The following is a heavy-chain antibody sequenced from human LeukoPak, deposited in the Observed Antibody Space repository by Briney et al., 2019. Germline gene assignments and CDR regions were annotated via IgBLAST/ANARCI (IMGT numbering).Heavy chain of an antibody. V-gene: IGHV3-23*01. D-gene: IGHD2-15*01. CDR2: LSGSGNNT. CDR3: AREEVVVRDYYYYYMDV. Sequence: GGSLRLSCAASGFTFSSYAMRWVRQAPGKGLEWVSALSGSGNNTYYADSVKGRFTISRDNAKNSLYLQMNSLRAEDTALYYCAREEVVVRDYYYYYMDVWGKGTTVTVSS. J-gene: IGHJ6*03. CDR1: GFTFSSYA.